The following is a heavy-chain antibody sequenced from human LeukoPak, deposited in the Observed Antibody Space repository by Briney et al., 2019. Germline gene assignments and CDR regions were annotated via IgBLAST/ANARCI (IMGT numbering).Heavy chain of an antibody. J-gene: IGHJ4*02. CDR2: IIPIFGTA. CDR3: ATGIFGVAEASEYYFDY. D-gene: IGHD3-3*01. CDR1: GGTFSSYA. Sequence: SVKVSCKASGGTFSSYAISWVRQAPGQGLEWMGGIIPIFGTANYAQKFQGRVTITADESTNTAYMELSSLRSEDTAVYYCATGIFGVAEASEYYFDYWGQGTLVTVSS. V-gene: IGHV1-69*01.